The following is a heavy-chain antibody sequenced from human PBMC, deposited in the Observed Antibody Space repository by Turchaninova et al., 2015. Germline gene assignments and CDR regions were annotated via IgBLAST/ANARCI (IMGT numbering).Heavy chain of an antibody. J-gene: IGHJ5*02. CDR2: IKQDGSEK. CDR3: ARDNSVTGFNLFDP. V-gene: IGHV3-7*01. Sequence: EVQLVESGGGLVQPGGSLRLSCAASGFTFSNYWMDWVRQAPGKGLAWVANIKQDGSEKYYVDSVKGRFTISRDNAKNSLYLQMNSLRAEDTAVYYCARDNSVTGFNLFDPWGQGTLVTVSS. CDR1: GFTFSNYW. D-gene: IGHD2-21*02.